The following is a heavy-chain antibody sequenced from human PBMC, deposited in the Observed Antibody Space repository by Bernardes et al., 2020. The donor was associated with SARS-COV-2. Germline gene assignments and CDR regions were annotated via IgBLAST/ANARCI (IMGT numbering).Heavy chain of an antibody. V-gene: IGHV4-59*11. CDR2: IYYSGST. Sequence: SETLSPTGTVPGGPISSHYWSWIRQPPGKGLEWIGYIYYSGSTNYNPSLKSRVTISVDTSKNQFSLKLSSVNAADTAVYYCAGLQGTTVTVSPYYGMDVWGQGTTVTVSS. CDR1: GGPISSHY. D-gene: IGHD4-17*01. J-gene: IGHJ6*02. CDR3: AGLQGTTVTVSPYYGMDV.